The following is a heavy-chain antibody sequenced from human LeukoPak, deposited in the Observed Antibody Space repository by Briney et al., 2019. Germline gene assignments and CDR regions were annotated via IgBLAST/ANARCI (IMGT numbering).Heavy chain of an antibody. CDR1: GGSISSSIYY. J-gene: IGHJ5*02. CDR2: VFYNGAT. CDR3: ARRRVGAISSYNWFDP. Sequence: SETLSLTCIVSGGSISSSIYYWAWVRQPPGKGLEWIGTVFYNGATQYSPSLRSRVTISIDTSTNQFSLKLTSVTAADTALYYCARRRVGAISSYNWFDPWGQGTLVTVSS. D-gene: IGHD1-26*01. V-gene: IGHV4-39*07.